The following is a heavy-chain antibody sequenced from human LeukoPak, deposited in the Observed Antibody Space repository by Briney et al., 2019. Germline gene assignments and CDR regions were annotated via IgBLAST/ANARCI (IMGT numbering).Heavy chain of an antibody. CDR3: AKLARGYKRNFDY. CDR1: GFTFSSYA. J-gene: IGHJ4*02. CDR2: ISGSGGST. V-gene: IGHV3-23*01. D-gene: IGHD5-18*01. Sequence: GGSLRLSCAASGFTFSSYAMSWVRQAPGKGLEGVSAISGSGGSTYYADSVKGRFTISRDNSKNTLYLQMNSLRAEETAVYYCAKLARGYKRNFDYWGQGTLVTVSS.